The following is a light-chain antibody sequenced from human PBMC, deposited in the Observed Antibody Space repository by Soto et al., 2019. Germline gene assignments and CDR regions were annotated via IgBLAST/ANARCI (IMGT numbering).Light chain of an antibody. J-gene: IGKJ1*01. CDR3: QQYDRSPRW. Sequence: EIVLTQSPGTLSLSPGERATLSCRASQSVSSSYLAWHQQNPGQAPRLLIYGASSRATGIPDRFSGSGSGKDFTLSISRLEPEDFAVYSCQQYDRSPRWFGQGTKVEIK. CDR1: QSVSSSY. CDR2: GAS. V-gene: IGKV3-20*01.